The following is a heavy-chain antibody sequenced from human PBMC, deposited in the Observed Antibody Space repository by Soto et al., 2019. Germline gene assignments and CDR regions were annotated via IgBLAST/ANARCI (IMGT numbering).Heavy chain of an antibody. V-gene: IGHV1-46*03. CDR1: GYTFTSYY. CDR2: INPSGGYT. CDR3: ARGGGIVVVTAPYAH. D-gene: IGHD2-21*02. J-gene: IGHJ4*02. Sequence: ASVKVSCKASGYTFTSYYMNWVRQAPGQGLEWLGIINPSGGYTTYAQRFLGRVTMTSDTSTSTVHMELGSLTSEDTAVYYCARGGGIVVVTAPYAHWGKGTLVTVSS.